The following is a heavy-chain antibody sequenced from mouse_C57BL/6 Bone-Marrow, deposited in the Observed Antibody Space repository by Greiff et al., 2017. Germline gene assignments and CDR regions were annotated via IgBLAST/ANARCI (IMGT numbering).Heavy chain of an antibody. J-gene: IGHJ3*01. CDR2: IYPGDGDT. CDR3: AQERGLRWFAY. Sequence: VQLHQSGAELVKPGASVKISCKASGYAFSSYWMNWVKQRPGKGLEWIGQIYPGDGDTNYNGKLKGKATLTADKSSSTAYMQLSSLTSEDSAVYFCAQERGLRWFAYWGQGTLVTVSA. CDR1: GYAFSSYW. V-gene: IGHV1-80*01. D-gene: IGHD1-1*01.